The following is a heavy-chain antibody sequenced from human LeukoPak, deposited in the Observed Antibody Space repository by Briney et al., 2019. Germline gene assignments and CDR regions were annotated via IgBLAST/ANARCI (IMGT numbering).Heavy chain of an antibody. Sequence: ASVTVSCKASGYTFTSYYMHWVRQAPGQGLEWMGLINPSGGSTSYAQKFQGRVTMTRDTSTSTVYMELSSLRSEDTAVYYCARSRAARVPYYYYGMDVWGQGTTVTVSS. D-gene: IGHD6-13*01. CDR2: INPSGGST. J-gene: IGHJ6*02. V-gene: IGHV1-46*01. CDR1: GYTFTSYY. CDR3: ARSRAARVPYYYYGMDV.